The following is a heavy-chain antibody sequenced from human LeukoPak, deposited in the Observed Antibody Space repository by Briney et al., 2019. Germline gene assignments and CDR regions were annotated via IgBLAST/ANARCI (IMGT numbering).Heavy chain of an antibody. V-gene: IGHV4-59*01. CDR2: IFHTGST. CDR1: TASISSYF. Sequence: SSQTLSLTCTLATASISSYFCSWLRQPPGKGLEWIGYIFHTGSTNYNPSLKSRVTMSVDTSKNQFSLKLSSVTAADTAVYYCARVPTVTTYYLDYWGQGTLVTVSS. J-gene: IGHJ4*02. D-gene: IGHD4-17*01. CDR3: ARVPTVTTYYLDY.